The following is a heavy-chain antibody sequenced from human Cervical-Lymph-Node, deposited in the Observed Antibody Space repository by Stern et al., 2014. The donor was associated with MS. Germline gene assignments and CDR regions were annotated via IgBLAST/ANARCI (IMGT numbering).Heavy chain of an antibody. Sequence: MQLVESGAEVKKPGSSVKVSCKASGGTFSSYAISWVRQAPGQGLEWMGGILPIFGTANYAQKFQGRVTITADESTSTAYIELSSLRSEDTAVYYCARDSYYYDSSGPTYYYYGMDVWGQGTTVTVSS. CDR1: GGTFSSYA. V-gene: IGHV1-69*01. CDR2: ILPIFGTA. CDR3: ARDSYYYDSSGPTYYYYGMDV. J-gene: IGHJ6*02. D-gene: IGHD3-22*01.